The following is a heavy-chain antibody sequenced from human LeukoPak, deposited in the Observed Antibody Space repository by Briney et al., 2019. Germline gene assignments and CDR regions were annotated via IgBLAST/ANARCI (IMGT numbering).Heavy chain of an antibody. CDR1: GYTFTSYG. CDR3: ARNYDSSGYTYYFDY. J-gene: IGHJ4*02. V-gene: IGHV1-18*01. Sequence: ASVKVSCKASGYTFTSYGISWVRQAPGQGLEWMGWISAYNGNTNYAQKLQGRVTMTTDTSTSTAYMELRSLRSDDTAVYYCARNYDSSGYTYYFDYWDQGTLVTVSS. CDR2: ISAYNGNT. D-gene: IGHD3-22*01.